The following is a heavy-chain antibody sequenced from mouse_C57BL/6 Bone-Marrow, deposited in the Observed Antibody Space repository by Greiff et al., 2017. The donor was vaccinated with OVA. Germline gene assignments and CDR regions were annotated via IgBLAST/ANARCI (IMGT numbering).Heavy chain of an antibody. V-gene: IGHV5-9*01. J-gene: IGHJ4*01. CDR1: GFTFSSYT. CDR2: IIRGGGNT. CDR3: AGLYRKDYAMDY. Sequence: EVKLMESGGGLVKPGGSLKLSCTASGFTFSSYTMSWVRQTPEQRLEWVATIIRGGGNTYYPDSVKGRFTISRDNAKNTLYRLMSSMLSYDTALYYCAGLYRKDYAMDYWGQGTSVTVSS. D-gene: IGHD2-14*01.